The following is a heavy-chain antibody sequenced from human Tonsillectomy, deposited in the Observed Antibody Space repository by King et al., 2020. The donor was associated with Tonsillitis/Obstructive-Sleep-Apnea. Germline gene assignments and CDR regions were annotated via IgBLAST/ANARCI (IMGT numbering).Heavy chain of an antibody. CDR1: GGSFSGYY. J-gene: IGHJ6*03. D-gene: IGHD3-10*01. CDR2: INHSGSA. Sequence: VQLQQWGAGLLKPSETLSLTCAVYGGSFSGYYWSWIRQPPGKGLEWIGEINHSGSASYNPSLKSRVTISLDTSKNQFSLKVNSVTAADTAVYYCATGPNGGGLDHYFMDAWGTGTTVTVSS. CDR3: ATGPNGGGLDHYFMDA. V-gene: IGHV4-34*01.